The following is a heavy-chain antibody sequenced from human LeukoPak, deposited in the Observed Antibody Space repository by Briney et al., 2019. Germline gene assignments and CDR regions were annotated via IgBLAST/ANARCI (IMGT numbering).Heavy chain of an antibody. CDR3: ARVSDSTGYCYWYFDL. V-gene: IGHV1-2*02. CDR2: INPNSGGA. D-gene: IGHD3-22*01. Sequence: ASVKVSCKASGYTFTGYYMHWVRQAPGQGLEWMGWINPNSGGASYAQKFQGRVTMTRDTSISTAYMELSNLRSDDTAVYYCARVSDSTGYCYWYFDLWGRGTLVTVSS. J-gene: IGHJ2*01. CDR1: GYTFTGYY.